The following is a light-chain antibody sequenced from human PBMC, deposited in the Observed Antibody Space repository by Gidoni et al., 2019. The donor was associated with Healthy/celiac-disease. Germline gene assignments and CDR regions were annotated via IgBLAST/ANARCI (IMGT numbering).Light chain of an antibody. CDR3: QQRSNWLT. V-gene: IGKV3-11*01. J-gene: IGKJ3*01. CDR2: DAP. CDR1: QSVSSY. Sequence: EIVLTQSPATLSLSPGERATLSCRASQSVSSYLAWYQQKPGQAPRLLIYDAPNRATGIPARFSGSGSGTDFTLTIRSLEPEDFAVYYCQQRSNWLTFGPGTKVDIK.